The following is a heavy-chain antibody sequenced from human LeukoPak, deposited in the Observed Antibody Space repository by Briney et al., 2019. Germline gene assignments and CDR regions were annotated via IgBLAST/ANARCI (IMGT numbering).Heavy chain of an antibody. D-gene: IGHD2-21*02. CDR2: ISAYNGNT. V-gene: IGHV1-18*01. J-gene: IGHJ3*02. CDR1: GYTFTSYG. Sequence: ASVKVSCKASGYTFTSYGISWVRQAPGQGLEWMGWISAYNGNTNYAQKLQGRVTITADESTSTAYMELSSLRSEDTAVYYCARESEVVTTWELPVRHAFDIWGQGTMVTVSS. CDR3: ARESEVVTTWELPVRHAFDI.